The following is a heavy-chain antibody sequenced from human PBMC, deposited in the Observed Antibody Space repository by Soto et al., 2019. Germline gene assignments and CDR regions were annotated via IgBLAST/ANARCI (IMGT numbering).Heavy chain of an antibody. D-gene: IGHD2-15*01. CDR3: ARDWALVVVAATTGMDV. CDR2: IIPIFGTA. V-gene: IGHV1-69*13. CDR1: RGTFSSYA. J-gene: IGHJ6*02. Sequence: AVKVSCKASRGTFSSYAISWVRQAPGQGLEWMGGIIPIFGTANYAQKFQGRVTITADESTSTAYMELSSLRSEDTAVYYCARDWALVVVAATTGMDVWGQGSTVTVSS.